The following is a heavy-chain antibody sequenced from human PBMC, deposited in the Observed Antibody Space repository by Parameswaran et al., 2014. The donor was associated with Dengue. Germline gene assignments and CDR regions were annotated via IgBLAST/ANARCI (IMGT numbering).Heavy chain of an antibody. CDR2: IYWDDDK. Sequence: VRQAPGKALEWLALIYWDDDKIYSPTLKNRLTITKDTSKNQVVLTMTNMDPVDTATYYCAHQYLTIFDYWGQGTRVTVSS. V-gene: IGHV2-5*02. CDR3: AHQYLTIFDY. J-gene: IGHJ4*02. D-gene: IGHD4-11*01.